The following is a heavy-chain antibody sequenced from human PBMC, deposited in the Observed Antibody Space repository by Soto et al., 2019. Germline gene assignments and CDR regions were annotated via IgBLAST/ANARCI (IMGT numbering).Heavy chain of an antibody. V-gene: IGHV3-23*01. CDR3: AKAMGGYDAFDI. CDR1: GFTFSSYA. Sequence: EVQLLESGGGLVQPGGSLRLSCAASGFTFSSYAMSWVRQAPGKGLEWVSAITGSGGSTYYADSVKGRFTISRDNSKNPLYLQMNSLRAEHTAVYYWAKAMGGYDAFDIWGQGTMVTVSS. D-gene: IGHD3-16*01. CDR2: ITGSGGST. J-gene: IGHJ3*02.